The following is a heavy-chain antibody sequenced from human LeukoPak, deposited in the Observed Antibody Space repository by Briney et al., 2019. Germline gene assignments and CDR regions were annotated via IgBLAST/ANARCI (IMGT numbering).Heavy chain of an antibody. Sequence: PSETLSLTCAVYGGSFSGYYWSWIRQPPGKGLEWIGEINHSGSTNYNPSLKSRVTISVDTSKNQFSLKLSSVTAADTAVYYCARDGYYDILTGYYPYYFDYWGQGTLVTVSS. V-gene: IGHV4-34*01. CDR2: INHSGST. D-gene: IGHD3-9*01. J-gene: IGHJ4*02. CDR3: ARDGYYDILTGYYPYYFDY. CDR1: GGSFSGYY.